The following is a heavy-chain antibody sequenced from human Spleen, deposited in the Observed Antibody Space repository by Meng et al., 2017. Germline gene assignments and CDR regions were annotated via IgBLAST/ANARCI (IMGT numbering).Heavy chain of an antibody. CDR1: GGSISSGGYY. CDR2: IYYSGST. CDR3: ARARDGGGWFDY. D-gene: IGHD5-24*01. J-gene: IGHJ4*02. Sequence: QVQLQGAGPGLVNPSQTLSLTCTVSGGSISSGGYYWGWIRQHPGKGLEWIGYIYYSGSTYYNPSLKSLVTISVDTSKNQFSLKLSSVTAADTAVYYCARARDGGGWFDYWGQGTLVTVSS. V-gene: IGHV4-31*01.